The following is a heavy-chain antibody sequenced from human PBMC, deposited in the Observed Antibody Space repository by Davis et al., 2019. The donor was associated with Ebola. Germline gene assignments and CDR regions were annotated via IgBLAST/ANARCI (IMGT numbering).Heavy chain of an antibody. D-gene: IGHD3-16*01. V-gene: IGHV3-23*01. Sequence: GESLKISCVASGFTFSSHAMFWVRQAPGKGLECVSVVSSSAISIYYGDSVKGRFTVSRDNSKNTLYLQMNSLRAEDTAVYYCAKVRTFGGSAFDMWGQGTMVTVSS. CDR3: AKVRTFGGSAFDM. J-gene: IGHJ3*02. CDR1: GFTFSSHA. CDR2: VSSSAISI.